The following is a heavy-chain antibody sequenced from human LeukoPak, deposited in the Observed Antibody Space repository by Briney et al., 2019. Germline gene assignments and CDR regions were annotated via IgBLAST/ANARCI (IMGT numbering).Heavy chain of an antibody. CDR1: GGSISSGGYS. CDR2: IFYSGST. J-gene: IGHJ3*02. V-gene: IGHV4-30-4*07. CDR3: ARDRWELPVVGAFDI. Sequence: SETLSLTCAVSGGSISSGGYSWGWIRQPPGKGLEWIGYIFYSGSTYYNPSLKSRVTISVDTSKNQFSLKLSSVTAADTAVYYCARDRWELPVVGAFDIWGQGTMVTVSS. D-gene: IGHD1-26*01.